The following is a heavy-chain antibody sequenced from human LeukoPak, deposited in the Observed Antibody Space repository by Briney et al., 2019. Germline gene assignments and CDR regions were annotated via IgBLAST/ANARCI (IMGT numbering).Heavy chain of an antibody. Sequence: SETLSLTCAVYGGSFSGYYWSWIRQPPGKGLEWIGEINHSGSTNYNPSLKSRVTISVDTSKNQFSLKLSSVTAADTAVYYCARAFIDTVDTAMPTEGHFDYWGQGTLVTVSS. CDR1: GGSFSGYY. J-gene: IGHJ4*02. D-gene: IGHD5-18*01. CDR3: ARAFIDTVDTAMPTEGHFDY. V-gene: IGHV4-34*01. CDR2: INHSGST.